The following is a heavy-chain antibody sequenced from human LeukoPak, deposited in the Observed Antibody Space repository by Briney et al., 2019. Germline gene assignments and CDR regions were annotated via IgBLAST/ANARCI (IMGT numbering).Heavy chain of an antibody. CDR3: AKSRSAYPRVDGFDM. D-gene: IGHD3-3*01. Sequence: PGGSLRLSCAASGFTFSSYSMNWVRQAPGQGLGWVSSISSSSSYIYYADSVKGRFTISRDNAKNSLYLQMNSLRAEDTTVYYCAKSRSAYPRVDGFDMWGQGTMVTVSS. CDR2: ISSSSSYI. V-gene: IGHV3-21*01. J-gene: IGHJ3*02. CDR1: GFTFSSYS.